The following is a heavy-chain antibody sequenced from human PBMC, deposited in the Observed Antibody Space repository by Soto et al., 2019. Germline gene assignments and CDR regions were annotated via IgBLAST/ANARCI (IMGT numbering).Heavy chain of an antibody. CDR1: GYTFTSYD. V-gene: IGHV1-8*01. CDR2: MNPNSGNT. D-gene: IGHD4-17*01. CDR3: ARVPTTVTRRVYYYMDV. J-gene: IGHJ6*03. Sequence: ASVKVSCKASGYTFTSYDINWVRQATGQGLEWMGWMNPNSGNTGYAQKFQGRVTMTRNTSISTAYMELSSLRSEDTAVYYCARVPTTVTRRVYYYMDVWGKGTTVTVSS.